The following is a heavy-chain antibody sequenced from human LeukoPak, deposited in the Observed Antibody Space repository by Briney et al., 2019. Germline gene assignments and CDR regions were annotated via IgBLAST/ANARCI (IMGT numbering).Heavy chain of an antibody. J-gene: IGHJ4*02. V-gene: IGHV3-21*01. CDR2: ISSSSSYI. CDR3: ARDASIAGQLDY. CDR1: GFTFSSYS. D-gene: IGHD1-26*01. Sequence: GGSLRLSCAASGFTFSSYSMNWVRQAPGKGLEWVSSISSSSSYIYYADSVKGRFTISRDNSKNMLYLQMNSLRAEDTAIYYCARDASIAGQLDYWGQGTLVTVSS.